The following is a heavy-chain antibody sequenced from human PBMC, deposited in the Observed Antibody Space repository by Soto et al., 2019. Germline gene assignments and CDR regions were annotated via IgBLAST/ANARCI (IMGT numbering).Heavy chain of an antibody. J-gene: IGHJ4*02. CDR2: INHSGST. CDR1: GGSFSGYC. V-gene: IGHV4-34*01. CDR3: ARGRSGGSCYSVFTSCGLTFDY. Sequence: QVQLQQWGAGLLKPSETLSLTCAVYGGSFSGYCWSWIRQPPGKGLEWIGEINHSGSTNYNPSLKSRVTISVDTSKNQFSLTLSSVTAADTAVYYCARGRSGGSCYSVFTSCGLTFDYWGQGTLVTVSS. D-gene: IGHD2-15*01.